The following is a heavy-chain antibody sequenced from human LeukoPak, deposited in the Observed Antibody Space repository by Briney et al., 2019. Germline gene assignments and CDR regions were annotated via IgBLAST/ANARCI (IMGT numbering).Heavy chain of an antibody. V-gene: IGHV4-4*07. CDR2: IYTSGST. CDR1: GGSFSIYY. J-gene: IGHJ4*02. CDR3: ASGLRYFDLYY. Sequence: SETLSLTCTVSGGSFSIYYWSWIRQPAGKGLEWIGRIYTSGSTNYNPSLKSRVTISVDTSKNQFSLKLSSVTAADTAVYYCASGLRYFDLYYWGQGTLVTVSS. D-gene: IGHD3-9*01.